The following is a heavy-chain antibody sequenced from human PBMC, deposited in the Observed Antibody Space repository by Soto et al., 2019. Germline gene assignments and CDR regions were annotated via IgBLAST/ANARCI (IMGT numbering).Heavy chain of an antibody. J-gene: IGHJ5*02. CDR3: ARSAADYYDSSGYATGFDP. Sequence: EVQLVESGGGLVQPGGSLRLSCAASGFTFSSYWMHWVRQAPGKGLVWVSRINSDGSSTSYADSVKGRFTISRDNAKNTLYLHMNSLRAEDTAVYYCARSAADYYDSSGYATGFDPWGQGTLVTVSS. CDR2: INSDGSST. V-gene: IGHV3-74*01. D-gene: IGHD3-22*01. CDR1: GFTFSSYW.